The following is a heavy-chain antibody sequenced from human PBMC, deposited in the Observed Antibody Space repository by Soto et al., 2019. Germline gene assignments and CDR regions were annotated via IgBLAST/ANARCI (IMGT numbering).Heavy chain of an antibody. Sequence: GESLKISCRGSGYSFTTYWIGWVRQMPGKGLEWMGIIYPGDSDTRYSPSFQGQVTISADKSISTAYLQWSSLKASDTAIYYCARRDSLAVVDFWGQGTLVTVSS. D-gene: IGHD3-22*01. CDR1: GYSFTTYW. CDR2: IYPGDSDT. J-gene: IGHJ4*02. CDR3: ARRDSLAVVDF. V-gene: IGHV5-51*01.